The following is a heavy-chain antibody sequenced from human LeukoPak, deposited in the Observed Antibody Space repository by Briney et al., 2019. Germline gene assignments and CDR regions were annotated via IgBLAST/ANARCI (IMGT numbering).Heavy chain of an antibody. CDR3: TRGPGRSNSPYYGMDV. Sequence: PGGSLRLSCVASGFTFSSCSMTWVRQAPGKGLECVSTITPTADWTFYADSVKGRFSISRDNSKNTVYLQMNSLRAEDTAVYYCTRGPGRSNSPYYGMDVWGQGTTVTVSS. V-gene: IGHV3-23*01. D-gene: IGHD6-6*01. CDR1: GFTFSSCS. CDR2: ITPTADWT. J-gene: IGHJ6*02.